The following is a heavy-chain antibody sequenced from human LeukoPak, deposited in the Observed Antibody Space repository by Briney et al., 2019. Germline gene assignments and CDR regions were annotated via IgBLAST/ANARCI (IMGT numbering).Heavy chain of an antibody. CDR1: GGTFSSYA. V-gene: IGHV1-69*05. CDR3: ARGSSGSYGAFDI. Sequence: SVRVSCKASGGTFSSYAISWVRQAPGQGLEWMGGIIPIFGTANYAQKFQGRVTITTDESTSTAYMELSSLRSEDTAVYYCARGSSGSYGAFDIWGQGTMVTVSS. CDR2: IIPIFGTA. D-gene: IGHD1-26*01. J-gene: IGHJ3*02.